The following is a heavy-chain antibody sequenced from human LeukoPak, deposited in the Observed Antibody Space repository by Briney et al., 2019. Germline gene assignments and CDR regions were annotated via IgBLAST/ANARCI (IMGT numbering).Heavy chain of an antibody. CDR3: ARGGWYPEAFQH. V-gene: IGHV4-59*01. D-gene: IGHD6-19*01. CDR2: IYYSGTT. J-gene: IGHJ1*01. CDR1: GGSISSDY. Sequence: PSETLSLTCTVSGGSISSDYWSWLRQSPGKGLEWIGYIYYSGTTSYNPSLKSRVTISLDTSKNHFSLKLSSVTAADTAVYYCARGGWYPEAFQHWGQGALVTVSS.